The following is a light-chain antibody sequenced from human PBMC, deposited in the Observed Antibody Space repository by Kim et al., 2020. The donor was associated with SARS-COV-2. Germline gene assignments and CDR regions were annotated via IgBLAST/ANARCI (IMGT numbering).Light chain of an antibody. CDR3: ASWDDRLNAYV. J-gene: IGLJ1*01. Sequence: QSVLTQTPSVSGISGQRVTISCSGGSSNIGGNTVNWYRQVPGTAPKLLFHSNSQRHSGVPDRFSGSKSDTSASLAISWLQSEDEAAYYCASWDDRLNAYVFGSGTKVTVL. CDR2: SNS. CDR1: SSNIGGNT. V-gene: IGLV1-44*01.